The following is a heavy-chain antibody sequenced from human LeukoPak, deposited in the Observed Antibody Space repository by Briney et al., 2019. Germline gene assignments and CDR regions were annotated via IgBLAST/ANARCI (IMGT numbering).Heavy chain of an antibody. J-gene: IGHJ4*01. V-gene: IGHV3-7*03. D-gene: IGHD2-15*01. CDR3: VRGYCDDIRCDRAY. CDR2: INRDGTQI. Sequence: PGGSLRLSCAASGFTFTSYSMSWVRQAPGKGLEVVAKINRDGTQIFYVDSVRGRFTISRDNAQNSLFLQMNSLRAEDTATYYCVRGYCDDIRCDRAYWGLGTLVTVSS. CDR1: GFTFTSYS.